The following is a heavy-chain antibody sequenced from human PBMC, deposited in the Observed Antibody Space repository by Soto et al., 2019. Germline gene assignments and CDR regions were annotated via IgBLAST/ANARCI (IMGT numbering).Heavy chain of an antibody. V-gene: IGHV1-24*01. CDR3: ATFGSRSGDGGVIVY. CDR1: GYSLTELA. Sequence: QVQLVQSGAEVKKPGASVKVSCKVSGYSLTELAMHWVRQAPGKGLEWMGGFHPEDGETIYAQKFQGRVTMTEATSPXTAYMELSSLRSEDTAVYYCATFGSRSGDGGVIVYWGQGTLVTVSS. CDR2: FHPEDGET. D-gene: IGHD3-16*01. J-gene: IGHJ4*02.